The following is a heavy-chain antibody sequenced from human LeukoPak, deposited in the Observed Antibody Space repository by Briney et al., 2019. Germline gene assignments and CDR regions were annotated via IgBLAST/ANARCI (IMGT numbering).Heavy chain of an antibody. CDR3: ARGIWIAAADYGMDV. V-gene: IGHV7-4-1*02. J-gene: IGHJ6*02. CDR2: INTNTGNP. D-gene: IGHD6-13*01. CDR1: GYTFTSYA. Sequence: GASVKVSCKASGYTFTSYAMNWVRQAPGQGLEWMGWINTNTGNPTYAQGFTGRFVFSLDTSVSTAYLQISSLKAEDTAVYYCARGIWIAAADYGMDVWGQGTTVTVSS.